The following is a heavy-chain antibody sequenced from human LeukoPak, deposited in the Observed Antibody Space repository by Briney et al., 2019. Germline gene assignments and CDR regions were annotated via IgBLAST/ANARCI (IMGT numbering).Heavy chain of an antibody. J-gene: IGHJ6*03. Sequence: GGSLRLSCVASRFTFSSYSMNWVRQAPGKGLEWVSYISSDSSTIYYSDSVKGRFTISRDNAKNSVHLQMNSLRAEDTAVYYCARLEGAIVVEPTAMGKKEIKYYYYMDVWGKGTTVTVSS. CDR1: RFTFSSYS. V-gene: IGHV3-48*01. D-gene: IGHD2-2*01. CDR2: ISSDSSTI. CDR3: ARLEGAIVVEPTAMGKKEIKYYYYMDV.